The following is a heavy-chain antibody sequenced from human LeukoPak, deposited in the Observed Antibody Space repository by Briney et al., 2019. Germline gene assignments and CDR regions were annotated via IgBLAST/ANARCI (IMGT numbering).Heavy chain of an antibody. J-gene: IGHJ4*02. D-gene: IGHD6-19*01. Sequence: QPGGSLRLSCAASGFSVSNDYMIWVRQAPGKGLEWVSIIYSGGKTNYADSVKGRFTISRDNSKNALYLQMNSLRAEDTAVFYCARGSRGSSSASECCPRDYWGQGALVTVSS. CDR1: GFSVSNDY. CDR2: IYSGGKT. CDR3: ARGSRGSSSASECCPRDY. V-gene: IGHV3-53*01.